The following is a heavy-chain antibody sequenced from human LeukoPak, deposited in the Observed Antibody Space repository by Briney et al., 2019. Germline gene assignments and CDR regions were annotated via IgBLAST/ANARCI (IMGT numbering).Heavy chain of an antibody. CDR1: GGSVSSGSYY. CDR2: IYYSGST. D-gene: IGHD3-3*01. J-gene: IGHJ3*02. CDR3: ARVASGYDVFDI. V-gene: IGHV4-61*01. Sequence: WETLSLTCTVSGGSVSSGSYYWSWIRQPPGKGLEWIGYIYYSGSTNYNPSLKSRVTISVDTSKNQFSLKLSSVTAADTAVFYCARVASGYDVFDIWGQGTMVTVSS.